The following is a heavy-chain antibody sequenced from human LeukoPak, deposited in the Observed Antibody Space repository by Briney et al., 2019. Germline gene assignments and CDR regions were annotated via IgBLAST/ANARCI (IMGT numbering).Heavy chain of an antibody. CDR2: IKYDGTHK. CDR1: GISFSSYW. CDR3: ASSHYSSGND. D-gene: IGHD3-22*01. V-gene: IGHV3-7*01. J-gene: IGHJ4*02. Sequence: GGSLRLSCVASGISFSSYWMAWVRQAPGKGLEWVANIKYDGTHKFYADSVKGRFTISRDNAKNSLFLEMNSLRADDTAVYFRASSHYSSGNDWGQGTLVTVSS.